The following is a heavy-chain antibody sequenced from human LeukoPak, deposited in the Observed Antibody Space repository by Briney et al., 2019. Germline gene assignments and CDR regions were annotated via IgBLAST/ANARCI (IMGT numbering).Heavy chain of an antibody. J-gene: IGHJ5*02. D-gene: IGHD6-13*01. CDR3: AKDPTEGLYSSPRFDP. CDR1: GFTFSSYS. CDR2: ISPSSSTI. Sequence: GGSLRLSCAASGFTFSSYSMNWVRQAPGKGLEWVSYISPSSSTIYYADSVKGRFTISRDNSKNTLYLQMNSLRAEDTAVYYCAKDPTEGLYSSPRFDPWGQGTLVTVSS. V-gene: IGHV3-48*01.